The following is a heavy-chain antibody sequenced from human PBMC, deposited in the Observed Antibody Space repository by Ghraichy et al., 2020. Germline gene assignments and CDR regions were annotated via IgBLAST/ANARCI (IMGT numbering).Heavy chain of an antibody. CDR3: ARDIGGVATDF. Sequence: SETLSLTCSVSGYSISSGYFWGWIRQPPGKGLEWIGTNSHSGKTYYSPSLKSRVTISADTSKNQFSLKLSSVTAADTAVYYCARDIGGVATDFWGQGTLVTVSS. D-gene: IGHD5-12*01. V-gene: IGHV4-38-2*02. J-gene: IGHJ4*02. CDR1: GYSISSGYF. CDR2: NSHSGKT.